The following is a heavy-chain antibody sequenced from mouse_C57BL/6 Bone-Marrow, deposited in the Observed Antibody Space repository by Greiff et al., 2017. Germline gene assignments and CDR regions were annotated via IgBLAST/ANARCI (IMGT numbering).Heavy chain of an antibody. D-gene: IGHD1-1*02. CDR1: GYTFTDYY. CDR3: ARGGSVMYY. V-gene: IGHV1-26*01. J-gene: IGHJ4*01. Sequence: EVQLQQSGPELVKPGASVKISCKASGYTFTDYYMNWVKQSHGKSLEWIGDINPNNGGTSYNQKFKGKSTLTVDKSSSTAYMELRSLTSEDSAGYYCARGGSVMYYWGQGTSVTVSS. CDR2: INPNNGGT.